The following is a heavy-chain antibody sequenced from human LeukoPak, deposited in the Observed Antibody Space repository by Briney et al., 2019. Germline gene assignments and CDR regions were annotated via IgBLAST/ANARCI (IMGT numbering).Heavy chain of an antibody. D-gene: IGHD6-19*01. J-gene: IGHJ4*02. CDR3: ARGRYGGGWYDY. CDR2: IYYTGST. V-gene: IGHV4-59*01. CDR1: GGSIGTYY. Sequence: SETLSLTCTVFGGSIGTYYWSWIRQPPGKGLEYIAYIYYTGSTDYNPSFKSRVRMSLDTSKNQFSLVLNSVTAADTAVYYCARGRYGGGWYDYWGQGTLVTVSS.